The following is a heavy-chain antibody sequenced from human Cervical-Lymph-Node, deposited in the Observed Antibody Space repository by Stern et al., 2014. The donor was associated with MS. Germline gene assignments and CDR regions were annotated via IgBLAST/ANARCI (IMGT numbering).Heavy chain of an antibody. CDR1: GFTFSSYG. CDR2: ISYDGSNK. J-gene: IGHJ6*02. CDR3: ASPNLRYYYYYGMDV. V-gene: IGHV3-30*03. D-gene: IGHD1-14*01. Sequence: VQLVESGGGVVQPGRSLRLSCAASGFTFSSYGMHWVRQAPGKGLEWVAVISYDGSNKYYADSVKGRFTISRDNSKNTLYLQMNSLRAEDTAVYYCASPNLRYYYYYGMDVWGQGTTVTVSS.